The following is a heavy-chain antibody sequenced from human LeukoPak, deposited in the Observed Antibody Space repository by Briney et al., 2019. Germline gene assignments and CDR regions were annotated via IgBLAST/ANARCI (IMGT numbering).Heavy chain of an antibody. Sequence: GGSLRLSYAASGFIFSDYYMNWIRQAPGKGLEWVSHINGGGTTKYYADSVRGRFTLSRDNAKNTLYLQMNNLRAEDTAVYYCTRGVFSDVWGTGTTVTVSS. CDR2: INGGGTTK. CDR1: GFIFSDYY. CDR3: TRGVFSDV. J-gene: IGHJ6*04. V-gene: IGHV3-11*01.